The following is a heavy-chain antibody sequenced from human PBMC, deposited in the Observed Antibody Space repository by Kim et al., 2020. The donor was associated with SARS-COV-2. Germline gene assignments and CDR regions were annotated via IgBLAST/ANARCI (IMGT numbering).Heavy chain of an antibody. D-gene: IGHD3-3*01. CDR1: GGSISSYY. V-gene: IGHV4-59*08. Sequence: SETLSLTCTVSGGSISSYYWSWIRQPPGKGLEWIGYIYYSGSTNYNPSLKSRVTISVDTSKNQFSLKLSSVTAADTAVYYCARHGTIFGVVWPPFDYWCQGTLVTVSS. CDR3: ARHGTIFGVVWPPFDY. CDR2: IYYSGST. J-gene: IGHJ4*02.